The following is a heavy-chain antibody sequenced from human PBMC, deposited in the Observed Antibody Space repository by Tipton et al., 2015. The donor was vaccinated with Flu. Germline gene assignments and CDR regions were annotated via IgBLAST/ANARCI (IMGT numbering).Heavy chain of an antibody. Sequence: SLRLSCAASGVTFNNFWMHWVRQAPGKGLEWVANMNPDGSQKYYVGSVRGRFTISRDNAKNSPYLQMNSLRAEDTAVYYCAKDNQLRTLTDNWFDPWGQGTLVTVSS. D-gene: IGHD4-23*01. J-gene: IGHJ5*02. CDR2: MNPDGSQK. CDR3: AKDNQLRTLTDNWFDP. CDR1: GVTFNNFW. V-gene: IGHV3-7*01.